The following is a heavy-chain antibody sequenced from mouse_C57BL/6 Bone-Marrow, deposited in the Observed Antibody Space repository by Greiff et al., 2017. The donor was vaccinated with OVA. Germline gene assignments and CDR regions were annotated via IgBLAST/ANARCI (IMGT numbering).Heavy chain of an antibody. Sequence: VQLQQSGTVLARPGASVKMSCKTSGYTFTSYWMHWVKQRPGQGLEWIGAIYPGNSDTSYNQKFKGKAKLTAVTSASPAYMELSSLTNEDSAAYYCTNAYYEDYFDYWGQGTTLTVSS. D-gene: IGHD1-1*01. CDR3: TNAYYEDYFDY. V-gene: IGHV1-5*01. CDR2: IYPGNSDT. CDR1: GYTFTSYW. J-gene: IGHJ2*01.